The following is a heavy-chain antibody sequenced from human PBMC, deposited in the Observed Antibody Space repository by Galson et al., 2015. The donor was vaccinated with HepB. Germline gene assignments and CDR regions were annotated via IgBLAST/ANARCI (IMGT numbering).Heavy chain of an antibody. J-gene: IGHJ4*02. V-gene: IGHV3-15*01. CDR1: GFTFSNAW. CDR2: IKSKTDGGTT. Sequence: SLRLSCAASGFTFSNAWMSWVRQAPGKGLEWVGRIKSKTDGGTTDYAAPVKGRFTISRDDSKNTLYLQMNSLKTEDTAVYYCTTDIVVVPAAIFRDYWGQGTLVTVSS. CDR3: TTDIVVVPAAIFRDY. D-gene: IGHD2-2*01.